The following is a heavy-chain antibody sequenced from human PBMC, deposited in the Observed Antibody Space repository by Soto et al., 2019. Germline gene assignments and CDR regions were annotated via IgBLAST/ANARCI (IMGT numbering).Heavy chain of an antibody. J-gene: IGHJ4*02. V-gene: IGHV3-11*01. CDR2: IDTSGTKI. CDR1: GYTFSDYY. CDR3: ASHYDMWSGYLSPVDY. Sequence: QVQLVESGGDLVKPGGSLRLSCAASGYTFSDYYMSWIRQAPGKGLEWISYIDTSGTKIYYADSVKGRLTITRDNAKNSLYLERNSLRDEDTAVYYCASHYDMWSGYLSPVDYWGQGTLVTVSS. D-gene: IGHD3-3*01.